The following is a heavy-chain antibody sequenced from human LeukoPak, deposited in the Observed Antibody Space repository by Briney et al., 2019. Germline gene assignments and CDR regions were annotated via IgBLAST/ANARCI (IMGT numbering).Heavy chain of an antibody. CDR2: IKSKTDGGTT. D-gene: IGHD3-3*01. Sequence: PGGSLRLSCAASGFTFSSYAMSWVRQAPGKGLEWVGRIKSKTDGGTTDYAAPVKGRFTISRDDSKNTLYLQMNSLKTEDTAVYYCTTDYDFWSRYFFYYMDVWGKGTTVTVSS. V-gene: IGHV3-15*01. CDR1: GFTFSSYA. CDR3: TTDYDFWSRYFFYYMDV. J-gene: IGHJ6*03.